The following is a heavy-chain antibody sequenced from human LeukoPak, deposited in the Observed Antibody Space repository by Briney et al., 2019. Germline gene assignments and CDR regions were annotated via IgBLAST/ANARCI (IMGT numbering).Heavy chain of an antibody. V-gene: IGHV1/OR15-3*02. CDR1: GYTFIDSY. CDR2: INAGNGNT. Sequence: ASVRVSCKTSGYTFIDSYIHWVRQAPGQGLEWMGWINAGNGNTKYSQKFQGRVTITRDTSASTAYMELSSLRSEDTAVYYCARGGDVDTAMVRDYWGQGTLVTVSS. J-gene: IGHJ4*02. CDR3: ARGGDVDTAMVRDY. D-gene: IGHD5-18*01.